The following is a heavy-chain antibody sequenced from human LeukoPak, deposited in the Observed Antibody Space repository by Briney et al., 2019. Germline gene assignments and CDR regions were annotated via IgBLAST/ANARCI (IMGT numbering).Heavy chain of an antibody. J-gene: IGHJ4*02. V-gene: IGHV3-30-3*01. Sequence: GGSLRLSCAASGFTFSSYAMSWVRQAPGKGLEWVAVISYDGSNKYYADSVKGRFTISRDNSKNTLYLQMNSLRAEDTAVYYCAREYYYGSGSYLDYWGQGTLVTVSS. CDR3: AREYYYGSGSYLDY. CDR2: ISYDGSNK. CDR1: GFTFSSYA. D-gene: IGHD3-10*01.